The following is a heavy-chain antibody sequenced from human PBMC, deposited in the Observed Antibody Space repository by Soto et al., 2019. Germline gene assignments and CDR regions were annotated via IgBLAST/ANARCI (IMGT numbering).Heavy chain of an antibody. CDR1: GGSISTRNYY. CDR3: ARHDPTGQSWFPFDY. CDR2: IYYPENT. V-gene: IGHV4-39*01. D-gene: IGHD6-13*01. Sequence: QLHLQESGPGLVKPSETLSLTCTVSGGSISTRNYYWGWIRQPPGKGLECIGTIYYPENTYYNPYLESRFTIFVDTSKNQFSLTVDSVTAADTAMYYCARHDPTGQSWFPFDYWGQGILVTVSS. J-gene: IGHJ4*02.